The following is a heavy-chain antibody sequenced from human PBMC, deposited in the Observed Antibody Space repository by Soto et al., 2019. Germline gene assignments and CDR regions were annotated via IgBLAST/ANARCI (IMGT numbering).Heavy chain of an antibody. CDR3: AREREPPGYCSGGSCYSDAFDI. Sequence: ASVKVSCKASGYTFTSYYMHWVRQAPGQGLEWMGIINPSGGSTSYAQKFQGRVTMTRDTSTSTVYMELSSLRSEDTAVYYCAREREPPGYCSGGSCYSDAFDIWGQGTMVTVSS. J-gene: IGHJ3*02. CDR1: GYTFTSYY. V-gene: IGHV1-46*03. D-gene: IGHD2-15*01. CDR2: INPSGGST.